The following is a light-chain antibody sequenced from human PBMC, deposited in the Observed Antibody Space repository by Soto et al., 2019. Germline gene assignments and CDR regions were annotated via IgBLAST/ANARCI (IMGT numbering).Light chain of an antibody. CDR3: ATWDDSRKGV. V-gene: IGLV1-44*01. J-gene: IGLJ1*01. CDR1: TSNIESHS. CDR2: TNN. Sequence: QSVLTQPPSASCTPGQRIILSCSGSTSNIESHSVNWYQQVPGTAPRLRIITNNQRPSGVPDRFSGSKSGASASLAISGLQSEDEATYYCATWDDSRKGVFGTGTKVTVL.